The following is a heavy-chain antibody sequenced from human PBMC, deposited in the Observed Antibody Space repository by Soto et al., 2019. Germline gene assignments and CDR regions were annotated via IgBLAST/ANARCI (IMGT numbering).Heavy chain of an antibody. D-gene: IGHD1-26*01. CDR2: IVVGSGNT. Sequence: SVKVSCKASGFTFTSSAVQWVRQARGQRLEWIGWIVVGSGNTNNAQKFQERVTITRDMSTRTAYMELSSLRSEDTAVHYCAAVRGEGAIGTWYYYYGMDVWGQGTTVTVSS. CDR1: GFTFTSSA. CDR3: AAVRGEGAIGTWYYYYGMDV. V-gene: IGHV1-58*01. J-gene: IGHJ6*02.